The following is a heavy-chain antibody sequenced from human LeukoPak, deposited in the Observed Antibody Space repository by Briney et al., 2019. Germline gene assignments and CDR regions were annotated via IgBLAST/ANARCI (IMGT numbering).Heavy chain of an antibody. J-gene: IGHJ4*02. CDR2: IYTSGST. CDR3: ANQMYYYDTSGYYYVLGAFDY. CDR1: GGSISSGSYY. Sequence: PSETLSLTCTVSGGSISSGSYYWSWIRQPAGKGLEWIGRIYTSGSTNYNPSLKSRVTISVDTSNNQFSLMLNSVTAADTAVYYCANQMYYYDTSGYYYVLGAFDYWGQGTLVTVSS. D-gene: IGHD3-22*01. V-gene: IGHV4-61*02.